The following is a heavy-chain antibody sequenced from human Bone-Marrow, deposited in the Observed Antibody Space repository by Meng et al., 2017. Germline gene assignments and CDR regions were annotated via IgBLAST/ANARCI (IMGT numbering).Heavy chain of an antibody. CDR3: ARDRNDYGSHYFDY. D-gene: IGHD4-17*01. CDR1: GGSISSGCYY. V-gene: IGHV4-31*03. J-gene: IGHJ4*02. CDR2: IYHSGST. Sequence: QVQLQESGPGLVKPSQTLSLTCTVSGGSISSGCYYWSWIRQHPGKGLEWIGYIYHSGSTYYNPSLKSRVTISVDTSKNQFSLKLSSVTAADTAVYYCARDRNDYGSHYFDYWGQGTLVTVSS.